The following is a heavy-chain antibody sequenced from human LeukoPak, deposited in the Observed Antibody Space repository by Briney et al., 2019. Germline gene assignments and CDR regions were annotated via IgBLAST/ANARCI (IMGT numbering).Heavy chain of an antibody. V-gene: IGHV4-34*01. CDR2: INHSGST. D-gene: IGHD6-13*01. Sequence: PSETLSLTCAVYGGSFSGYYWSWIRQPPGKGLEWIGEINHSGSTNYNPSLKSRVTISVDTSKNQFSLKLSSVTAADTAVYYCARRIAAADPYYYYYYYMDVWGKGTTVTVSS. J-gene: IGHJ6*03. CDR3: ARRIAAADPYYYYYYYMDV. CDR1: GGSFSGYY.